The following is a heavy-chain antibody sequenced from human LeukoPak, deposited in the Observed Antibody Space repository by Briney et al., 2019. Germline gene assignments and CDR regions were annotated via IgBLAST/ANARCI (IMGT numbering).Heavy chain of an antibody. Sequence: PGGSLRLSCAASGFTFSSYEMNWVRQAPGKGLEWVSYISSSAGTTYYADSVKGRFTISRDNAKNTLYLQMNSLRAEDTAVYYCAREDSSSSYFDYWGQGTLVTVSS. D-gene: IGHD6-13*01. V-gene: IGHV3-48*03. CDR2: ISSSAGTT. CDR1: GFTFSSYE. CDR3: AREDSSSSYFDY. J-gene: IGHJ4*02.